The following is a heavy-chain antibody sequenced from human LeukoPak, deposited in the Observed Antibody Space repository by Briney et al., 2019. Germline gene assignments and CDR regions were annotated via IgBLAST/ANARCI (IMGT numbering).Heavy chain of an antibody. V-gene: IGHV3-23*01. D-gene: IGHD3-10*01. J-gene: IGHJ4*02. CDR2: ISPGGGTT. CDR3: AKDHIWFGELKYYFDY. CDR1: GFAFGSEA. Sequence: GGSLRLSCAVSGFAFGSEAMSWVRQSPARGLEWVASISPGGGTTYYADYVKGRFTISRDNSKNTLYLQMNSLRAEDTAVYYCAKDHIWFGELKYYFDYWGQGTLVTVSS.